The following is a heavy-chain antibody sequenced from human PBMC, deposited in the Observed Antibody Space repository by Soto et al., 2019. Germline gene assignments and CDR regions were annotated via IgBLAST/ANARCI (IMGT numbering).Heavy chain of an antibody. J-gene: IGHJ4*02. CDR3: ARAAAAGRLFDY. Sequence: SETLSLTCTVAGGSISSSSYYWAWIRQPPGKGLDWIGSVSYGGSTYHNPSLKSRVTISVDKSKNQFSLKLSSVTAADTAVYYCARAAAAGRLFDYWGQGTLVTVSS. CDR1: GGSISSSSYY. CDR2: VSYGGST. D-gene: IGHD6-13*01. V-gene: IGHV4-39*07.